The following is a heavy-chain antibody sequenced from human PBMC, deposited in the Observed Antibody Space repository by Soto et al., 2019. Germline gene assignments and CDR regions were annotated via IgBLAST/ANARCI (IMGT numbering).Heavy chain of an antibody. V-gene: IGHV4-30-4*01. CDR3: ARGSFIPRYCSGGSCYRTLFDY. Sequence: SQTLSLTCTVSGGSISSGDYYWSWIRQPPGKGLEWIGYIYYSGSTYYNPSLKSRVTISVATSKNQFSLKLSSVTAADTAVYYCARGSFIPRYCSGGSCYRTLFDYWGQGTLVTVSS. CDR2: IYYSGST. CDR1: GGSISSGDYY. D-gene: IGHD2-15*01. J-gene: IGHJ4*02.